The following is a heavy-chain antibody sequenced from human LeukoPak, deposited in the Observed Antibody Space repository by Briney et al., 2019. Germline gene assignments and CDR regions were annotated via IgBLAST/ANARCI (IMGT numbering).Heavy chain of an antibody. J-gene: IGHJ4*02. V-gene: IGHV1-69*13. Sequence: SVKVSCKASGGTFSSYAISWVRQAPGQGLEWMGGIIPIFGTANYAQKFQGRVTITADESTSTAYMELSSLRSEDTAVYYCAREVKNYDSSGYHQYYFDYWGQGTLVTVSS. CDR2: IIPIFGTA. CDR1: GGTFSSYA. D-gene: IGHD3-22*01. CDR3: AREVKNYDSSGYHQYYFDY.